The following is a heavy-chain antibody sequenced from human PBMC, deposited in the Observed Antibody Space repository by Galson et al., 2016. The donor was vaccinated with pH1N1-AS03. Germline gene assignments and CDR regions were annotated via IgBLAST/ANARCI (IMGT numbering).Heavy chain of an antibody. CDR2: IKSKTDGATT. CDR1: GFTFRNAW. J-gene: IGHJ4*02. D-gene: IGHD6-13*01. Sequence: SLRLSCAGAGFTFRNAWMNWVRQAPGKGLEWVGRIKSKTDGATTDYAAPVKGRFTISRGDSRNTLYLQMNGLKTEDTAVYFCTTDPLYTSIWDDYFDSWGQGTLVAVSS. V-gene: IGHV3-15*01. CDR3: TTDPLYTSIWDDYFDS.